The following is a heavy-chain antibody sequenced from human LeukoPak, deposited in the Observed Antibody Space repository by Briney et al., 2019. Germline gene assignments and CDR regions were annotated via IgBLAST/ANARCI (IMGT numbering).Heavy chain of an antibody. J-gene: IGHJ6*03. CDR1: GYSISSGYY. D-gene: IGHD3-3*01. CDR2: IYYSGTT. Sequence: SETLSLTCTVSGYSISSGYYWGWIRQPPGKGLEWIGTIYYSGTTYYNPSLESRATISVDASKNQFYLMLNSVTAADTAVYYCARQISDYYYYYIDVWGKGTTVTVSS. V-gene: IGHV4-38-2*02. CDR3: ARQISDYYYYYIDV.